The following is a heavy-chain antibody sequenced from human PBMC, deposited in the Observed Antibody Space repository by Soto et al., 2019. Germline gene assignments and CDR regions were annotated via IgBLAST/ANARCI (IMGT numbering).Heavy chain of an antibody. V-gene: IGHV1-69*06. CDR1: GGTFSSYA. J-gene: IGHJ4*02. CDR2: IIPIFGTA. Sequence: SVKVSCKASGGTFSSYAISWVRQAPGQGLEWMGGIIPIFGTANYAQKFQGRVTITADKSTSTAYMELSSLRSEDTAVYYCARGVAAAGLYFDYWGQGTLVTVSS. D-gene: IGHD6-13*01. CDR3: ARGVAAAGLYFDY.